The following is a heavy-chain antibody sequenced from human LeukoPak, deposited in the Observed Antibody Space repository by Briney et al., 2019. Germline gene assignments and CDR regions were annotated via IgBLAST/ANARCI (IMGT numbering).Heavy chain of an antibody. CDR3: ARTYCSGGSCYPNWFDP. CDR2: INTNTGNP. Sequence: ASVKVSCKASGYTFTSYAMNWVRQAPGQGLEWMGWINTNTGNPTYAQGFTGRFVFSLDTSVSTAYLQISSLKAEDTAVYYCARTYCSGGSCYPNWFDPWGQGTLVTVSS. V-gene: IGHV7-4-1*02. CDR1: GYTFTSYA. J-gene: IGHJ5*02. D-gene: IGHD2-15*01.